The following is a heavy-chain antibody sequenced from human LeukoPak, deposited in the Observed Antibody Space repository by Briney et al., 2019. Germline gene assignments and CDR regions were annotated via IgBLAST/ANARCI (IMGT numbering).Heavy chain of an antibody. Sequence: GSLRLSCAASGFAFGSYGMSWVRQAPGKGLEWVSFITPNADRTSYADSVEGRFTISRDNPRNTLYMQMNSLRDEDTALYYCAIMHGYYDGSGYWVQWGQGTLVTVSS. J-gene: IGHJ1*01. CDR3: AIMHGYYDGSGYWVQ. D-gene: IGHD3-22*01. CDR1: GFAFGSYG. V-gene: IGHV3-23*01. CDR2: ITPNADRT.